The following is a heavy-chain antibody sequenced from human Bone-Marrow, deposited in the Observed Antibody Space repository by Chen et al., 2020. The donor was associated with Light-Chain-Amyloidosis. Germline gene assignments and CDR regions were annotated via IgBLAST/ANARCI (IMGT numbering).Heavy chain of an antibody. CDR1: GGSISSSRYY. J-gene: IGHJ6*01. CDR2: IYYSGST. V-gene: IGHV4-39*01. D-gene: IGHD2-2*01. CDR3: ARLSEPAARGSMDV. Sequence: QLQLQESGPGLVKPSETLSLTCTVSGGSISSSRYYWGWIRQPPGKGLEWIGSIYYSGSTYYDPSLKSRVIIYVETSEKQVSLKVTAVTAADTAVYYCARLSEPAARGSMDVWGQGTTVTVSS.